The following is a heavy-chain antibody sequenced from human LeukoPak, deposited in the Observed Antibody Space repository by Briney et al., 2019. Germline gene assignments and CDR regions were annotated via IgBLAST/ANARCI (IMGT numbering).Heavy chain of an antibody. D-gene: IGHD1-14*01. J-gene: IGHJ6*02. CDR1: GFTFSSYG. CDR2: IWYDGSNK. CDR3: ARDEPPYYYYGMDV. V-gene: IGHV3-33*01. Sequence: GGSLRLSCAASGFTFSSYGMHWVRQAPGKGLEWVAVIWYDGSNKYYADSVKGRFTISRDNSKNTLYLQMNSLRAEDTAVCYCARDEPPYYYYGMDVWGQGTTVTVSS.